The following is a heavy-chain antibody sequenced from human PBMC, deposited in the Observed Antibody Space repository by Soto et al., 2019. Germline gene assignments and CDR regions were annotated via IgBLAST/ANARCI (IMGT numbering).Heavy chain of an antibody. CDR1: GLTFSNYD. Sequence: GGSLRLSCAASGLTFSNYDMHWVRQAPGEGLEWVSGIGAASDTYYPVSVQGRFTVSRDNAKKSLYLQMNSLRAGDTAVYYCARGVLGPGDYYYGMDVWGQGTTVTVCS. D-gene: IGHD7-27*01. CDR3: ARGVLGPGDYYYGMDV. J-gene: IGHJ6*02. CDR2: IGAASDT. V-gene: IGHV3-13*01.